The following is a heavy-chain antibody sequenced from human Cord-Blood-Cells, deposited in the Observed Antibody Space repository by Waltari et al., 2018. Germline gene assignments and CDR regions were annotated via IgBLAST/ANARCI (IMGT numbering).Heavy chain of an antibody. V-gene: IGHV1-2*02. J-gene: IGHJ3*02. CDR3: AREAMTYDAFDI. CDR2: INPNRGGT. D-gene: IGHD2-21*02. CDR1: GYTFTGYY. Sequence: QVQLVQSGAEVKKPGASVKVSCKASGYTFTGYYMHWVRQAPGQGLEWMGWINPNRGGTNYAQKFQGRVTMTRDTSISTAYMELSRLRSDDTAVYYCAREAMTYDAFDIWGQGTMVTVSS.